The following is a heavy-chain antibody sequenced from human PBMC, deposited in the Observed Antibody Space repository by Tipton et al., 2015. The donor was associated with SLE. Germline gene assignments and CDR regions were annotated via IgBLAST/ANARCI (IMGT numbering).Heavy chain of an antibody. J-gene: IGHJ4*02. D-gene: IGHD1-7*01. Sequence: TLSLTCTVSGGSIGSYYWSWIRQPPGKGLEWIGYIYYSGSTYYNPSLKSRVTISVDTSKNQFSLKLSSVTAADTAVYYCARQRITGTTYYFDYWGQGTLVTVSS. CDR1: GGSIGSYY. CDR2: IYYSGST. V-gene: IGHV4-59*12. CDR3: ARQRITGTTYYFDY.